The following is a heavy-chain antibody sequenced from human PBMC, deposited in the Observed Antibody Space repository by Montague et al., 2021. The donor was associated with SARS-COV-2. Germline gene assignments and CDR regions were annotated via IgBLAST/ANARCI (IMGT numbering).Heavy chain of an antibody. V-gene: IGHV3-49*04. CDR1: RFTFGDNA. Sequence: SLRLSCAASRFTFGDNAMSWVRQAPGKGLEWVGFIRSKAYGGTTEYAASVKGRFTISRDDSKSIAYLQMDSLKTEDTAVYYCTTDKRLLTGRPYYYGMDVWGQGTTVTVSS. CDR3: TTDKRLLTGRPYYYGMDV. CDR2: IRSKAYGGTT. J-gene: IGHJ6*02. D-gene: IGHD3-9*01.